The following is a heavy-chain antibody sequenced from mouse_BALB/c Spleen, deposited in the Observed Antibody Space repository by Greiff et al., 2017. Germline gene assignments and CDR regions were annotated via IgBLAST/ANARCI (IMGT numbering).Heavy chain of an antibody. CDR3: TRMAFTAVFDHFDD. J-gene: IGHJ2*01. V-gene: IGHV8-11*01. CDR2: IWWNDDK. D-gene: IGHD1-1*01. CDR1: GFSLSTYGIG. Sequence: QVTLKVSGPGILQPSQTLSLTCSFSGFSLSTYGIGVGWIRQPSGKGLEWLAHIWWNDDKYYNTALKSRLTISKDTSNNQVFLKIASVDTADTATYDCTRMAFTAVFDHFDDWGQGTTLTVSS.